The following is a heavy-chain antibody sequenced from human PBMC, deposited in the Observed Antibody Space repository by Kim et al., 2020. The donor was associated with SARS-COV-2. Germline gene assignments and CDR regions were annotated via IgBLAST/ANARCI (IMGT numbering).Heavy chain of an antibody. Sequence: GSLSLTCSVYGASFRNYYSSWFRQPPGKGLEWIGEIHPSGSTSYNPSLQSRVTISIDSSKDDLSLKLTSVTAADTAVYFCAWGQDRAKAAYWGQGALVTVSS. D-gene: IGHD5-18*01. CDR1: GASFRNYY. CDR3: AWGQDRAKAAY. J-gene: IGHJ4*02. CDR2: IHPSGST. V-gene: IGHV4-34*01.